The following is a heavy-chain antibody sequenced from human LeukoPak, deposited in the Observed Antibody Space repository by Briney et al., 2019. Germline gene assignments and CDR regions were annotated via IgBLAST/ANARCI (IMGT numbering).Heavy chain of an antibody. CDR1: GYTFTNYG. Sequence: ASVKVSCKASGYTFTNYGISWVRQAPGQGLEWMGWISAYNGNTNYAQKLQGRVTMTTDTSTSTAYMELRSLRSDDTAVYYCARDADGGPEGYFDYWGQGTLVTVSS. CDR3: ARDADGGPEGYFDY. D-gene: IGHD4-23*01. V-gene: IGHV1-18*01. CDR2: ISAYNGNT. J-gene: IGHJ4*02.